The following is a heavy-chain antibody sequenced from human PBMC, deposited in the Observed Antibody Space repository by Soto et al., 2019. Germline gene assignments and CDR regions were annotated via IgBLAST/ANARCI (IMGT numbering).Heavy chain of an antibody. J-gene: IGHJ5*02. CDR2: ISGSSDNT. V-gene: IGHV3-11*06. D-gene: IGHD3-22*01. Sequence: VGSLRLSCAASGFTFSEYYMSWIRQAPGKGLEWLSYISGSSDNTNYADSVKGRFTISRDNAKKSLYLEMNSLRAEDTAVYYCATITMMTWGQGTLVTVSS. CDR1: GFTFSEYY. CDR3: ATITMMT.